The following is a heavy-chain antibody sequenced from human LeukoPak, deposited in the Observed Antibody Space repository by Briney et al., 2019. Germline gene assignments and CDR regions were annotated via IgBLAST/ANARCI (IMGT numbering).Heavy chain of an antibody. CDR1: GFNFDNYA. CDR2: ISHDERTK. V-gene: IGHV3-30*04. D-gene: IGHD5-24*01. CDR3: ARPSPPGDGYNPPDY. Sequence: PGGSLRLSCVASGFNFDNYAMHWVRQPLGKGLEWVAVISHDERTKYYADSMKGRITISRDNSKNTVFLQMNNLRTEDTAVYFCARPSPPGDGYNPPDYWGQGTLVPVSS. J-gene: IGHJ4*02.